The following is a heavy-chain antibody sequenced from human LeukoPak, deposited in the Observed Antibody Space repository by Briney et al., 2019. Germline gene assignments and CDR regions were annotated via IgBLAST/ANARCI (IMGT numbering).Heavy chain of an antibody. CDR1: GGSISSYY. Sequence: SETLSLTCTVSGGSISSYYWSWIRQPPGKGLEGIGYIYYSGSTNYHPSLKSRVTISVDTSKNQFSLKLTSVTAGDTAVYYCARDPLGSGSLDYWGQGTLVTVSS. CDR3: ARDPLGSGSLDY. V-gene: IGHV4-59*01. CDR2: IYYSGST. D-gene: IGHD3-10*01. J-gene: IGHJ4*02.